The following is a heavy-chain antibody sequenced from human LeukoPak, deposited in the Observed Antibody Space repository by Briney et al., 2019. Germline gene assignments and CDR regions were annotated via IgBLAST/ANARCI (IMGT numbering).Heavy chain of an antibody. CDR2: IYYSGST. CDR3: ARERDFYDSSGSPSY. V-gene: IGHV4-39*07. CDR1: GGSISSRSYY. J-gene: IGHJ4*02. Sequence: SETLSLTCTVSGGSISSRSYYWGWIRQPPGKGLEWIGTIYYSGSTYYNPSLKSRVTISVDTSKNQFSLKVRSVTAADTAVYYCARERDFYDSSGSPSYWGQGTLVTVSS. D-gene: IGHD3-22*01.